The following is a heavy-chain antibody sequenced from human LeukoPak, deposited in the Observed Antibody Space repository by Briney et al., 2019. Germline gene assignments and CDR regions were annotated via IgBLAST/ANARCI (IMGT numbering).Heavy chain of an antibody. Sequence: GGSLSLSCATSGFAFSSSSMSWVRQAPGKGLEWVSTISGAGGSSWYAQSVKGRFSISRDNSMNSVSLQMSSLRVEDTAIYYCTKDDSSSWYDHFFDYWGQGTLVSVSS. D-gene: IGHD6-13*01. CDR3: TKDDSSSWYDHFFDY. CDR2: ISGAGGSS. CDR1: GFAFSSSS. V-gene: IGHV3-23*01. J-gene: IGHJ4*02.